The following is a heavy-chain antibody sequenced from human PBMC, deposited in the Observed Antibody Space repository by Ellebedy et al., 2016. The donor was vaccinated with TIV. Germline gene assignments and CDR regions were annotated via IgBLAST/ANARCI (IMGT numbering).Heavy chain of an antibody. D-gene: IGHD6-19*01. Sequence: GGSLRLSCAASGFTFSNYWMTWVRQAPGKGLEWVANINQDGSERHYVDSVKGRFAISRDNAKNSLFLQMNSLRDEDTALYYCARDQWLGRAYYFDYWGQGTLVTVSS. CDR2: INQDGSER. CDR1: GFTFSNYW. CDR3: ARDQWLGRAYYFDY. J-gene: IGHJ4*01. V-gene: IGHV3-7*01.